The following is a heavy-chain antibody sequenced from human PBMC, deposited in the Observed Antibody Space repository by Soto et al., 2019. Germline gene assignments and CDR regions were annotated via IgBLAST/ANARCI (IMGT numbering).Heavy chain of an antibody. J-gene: IGHJ4*02. V-gene: IGHV3-53*04. D-gene: IGHD6-19*01. CDR2: IHSGGST. CDR1: GFTVSSNY. Sequence: EVQLVESGGGLVQPGGSLRLSCAASGFTVSSNYMSWVRQAPGKGLEWVSVIHSGGSTYYADSVKGRFTISRHSSKNTLYLQMNSLRAEDTVVYYCARAGDIAQWLVGLVWGQGTLVTVSS. CDR3: ARAGDIAQWLVGLV.